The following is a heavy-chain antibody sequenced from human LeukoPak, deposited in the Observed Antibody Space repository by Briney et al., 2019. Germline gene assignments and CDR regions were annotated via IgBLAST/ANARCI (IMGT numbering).Heavy chain of an antibody. CDR3: AREYTLYRSGWFLDY. V-gene: IGHV4-39*07. Sequence: SETLSLTCSVSGDSSSNSIYYWGWIRQPPGKGLEWIGSIDYSGSTYYNPSLKSRATISIDTSKNQFSLKLRSVTAADTAVYYCAREYTLYRSGWFLDYWGQGTVVTVSS. J-gene: IGHJ4*02. D-gene: IGHD6-19*01. CDR1: GDSSSNSIYY. CDR2: IDYSGST.